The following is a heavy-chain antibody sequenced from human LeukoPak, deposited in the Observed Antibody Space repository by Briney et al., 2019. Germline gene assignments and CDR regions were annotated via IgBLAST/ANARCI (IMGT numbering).Heavy chain of an antibody. D-gene: IGHD6-19*01. CDR1: GFTFTTYA. J-gene: IGHJ4*02. CDR3: AKDRLLVIAVAGSSGFDH. V-gene: IGHV3-23*01. Sequence: GGSLRLSCAASGFTFTTYAMTWVRQAPRKGLEWVSTITGNGGRTYYADSVKGRFTISRDSSENTLYLQMNSLRAEDTALYYCAKDRLLVIAVAGSSGFDHWGQGTLVIVSS. CDR2: ITGNGGRT.